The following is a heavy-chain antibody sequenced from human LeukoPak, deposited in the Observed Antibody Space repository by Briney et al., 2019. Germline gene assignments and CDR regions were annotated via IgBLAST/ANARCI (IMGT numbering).Heavy chain of an antibody. V-gene: IGHV4-59*01. CDR2: IYYSGST. Sequence: KPSETLSLTCTVSGGSISSYYWSWIRQPPGKGLEWIGYIYYSGSTNYNPSLKSRVTISVDTSKNQFSLKLSSVTAADTAVYYCARDLTSIAAAGPRWWFDPWGQGTLVTVSS. CDR1: GGSISSYY. J-gene: IGHJ5*02. D-gene: IGHD6-13*01. CDR3: ARDLTSIAAAGPRWWFDP.